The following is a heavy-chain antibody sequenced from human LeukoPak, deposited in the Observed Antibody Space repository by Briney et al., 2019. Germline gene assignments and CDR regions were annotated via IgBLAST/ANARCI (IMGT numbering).Heavy chain of an antibody. V-gene: IGHV3-30-3*01. Sequence: PGRSLRLSCAASGFTFSSYAMHWVRQAPGKGLEWVAVISYDGSNKYYADSVKGRFTISRDNSKNTLYLQMNSLRAEDTAVYYCARVLSVPRGPYAFDIWGQGTMVTVSS. CDR1: GFTFSSYA. J-gene: IGHJ3*02. CDR3: ARVLSVPRGPYAFDI. CDR2: ISYDGSNK. D-gene: IGHD2-2*01.